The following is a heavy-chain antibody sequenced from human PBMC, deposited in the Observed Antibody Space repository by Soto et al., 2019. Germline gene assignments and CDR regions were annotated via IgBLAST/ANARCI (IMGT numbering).Heavy chain of an antibody. CDR3: ARVGYDGSGRLDP. D-gene: IGHD3-10*01. CDR1: GGSISSSSYY. V-gene: IGHV4-39*01. J-gene: IGHJ5*02. Sequence: QLQLQESGPGLVKPSETLSLTCTVSGGSISSSSYYWGWIRQPPGKGLEWIGSIYYSGSTYYNPSLKSRVTISVDTSKNQFSLKLSSVTAADTAVYYCARVGYDGSGRLDPWGQGTLVTVSS. CDR2: IYYSGST.